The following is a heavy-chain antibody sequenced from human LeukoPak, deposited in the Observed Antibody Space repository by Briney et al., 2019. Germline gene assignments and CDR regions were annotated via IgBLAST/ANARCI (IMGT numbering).Heavy chain of an antibody. V-gene: IGHV3-48*01. J-gene: IGHJ4*02. CDR2: ISSSNSPI. D-gene: IGHD3-10*01. CDR3: AREPSGVLGLDY. Sequence: GGSLRLSCAASGFTFSSYWMHWVRQAPGKGLEWVSYISSSNSPIYYADSLRGRFTISRDNAKNSLFLQMNSLRVEDTAVYYCAREPSGVLGLDYWGQGTLVTVSS. CDR1: GFTFSSYW.